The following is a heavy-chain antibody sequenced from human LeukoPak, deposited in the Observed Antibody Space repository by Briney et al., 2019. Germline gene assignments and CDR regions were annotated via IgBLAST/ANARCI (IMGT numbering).Heavy chain of an antibody. V-gene: IGHV3-48*03. Sequence: GGSLRLSCAASGFTFSSYEMNWVRQAPGKGLEWVSYISTSGTTIYYADSVKGRFTISRDNAKNSLYLQMNSLRAEDTAVYYCARDGSSSYYGGFDYWGQGTLASVSS. CDR1: GFTFSSYE. D-gene: IGHD6-13*01. J-gene: IGHJ4*02. CDR2: ISTSGTTI. CDR3: ARDGSSSYYGGFDY.